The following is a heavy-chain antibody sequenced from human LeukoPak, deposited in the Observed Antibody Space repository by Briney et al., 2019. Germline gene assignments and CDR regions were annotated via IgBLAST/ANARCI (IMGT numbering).Heavy chain of an antibody. CDR3: ARNGWVGSAQLCDFDT. J-gene: IGHJ3*02. CDR1: GYTLTSYSFTNYY. CDR2: INPSAGSA. Sequence: ASVKISCKASGYTLTSYSFTNYYMHWVRQAPGQRLEWMGIINPSAGSASYPQQFQGRVTMTRDTSTSTVYMEVSSLTSEDTAVYYCARNGWVGSAQLCDFDTWGQGTMVTVPP. V-gene: IGHV1-46*01. D-gene: IGHD2-15*01.